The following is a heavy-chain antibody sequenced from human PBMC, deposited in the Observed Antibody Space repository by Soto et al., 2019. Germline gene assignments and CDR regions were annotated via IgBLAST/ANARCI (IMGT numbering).Heavy chain of an antibody. CDR1: GDSISGYY. CDR3: ARGTFAFDPGIFDL. CDR2: IYHSDSTTT. D-gene: IGHD3-9*01. Sequence: QVQLQESGPGLVKPSETLSLTCSVSGDSISGYYWSWIRQPPGKGLEWIGYIYHSDSTTTRYNPSLESRVTISVDTSESQVSLSLSPVTAADTALYYCARGTFAFDPGIFDLWGPGTQVLASS. V-gene: IGHV4-59*01. J-gene: IGHJ4*02.